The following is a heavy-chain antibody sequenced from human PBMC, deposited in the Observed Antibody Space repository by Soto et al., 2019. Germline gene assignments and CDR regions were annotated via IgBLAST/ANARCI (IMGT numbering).Heavy chain of an antibody. CDR1: GGSISSSSYF. Sequence: LSLTCTVSGGSISSSSYFWGWFRQPPGKGLEWIGYIYYSGSTNYNPSLKSRVTISVDTSKNQFSLKLTSVTAADTAIYYCARHAGGGRFYYGMDVWGQGTTVTVSS. V-gene: IGHV4-39*01. CDR2: IYYSGST. J-gene: IGHJ6*02. D-gene: IGHD2-15*01. CDR3: ARHAGGGRFYYGMDV.